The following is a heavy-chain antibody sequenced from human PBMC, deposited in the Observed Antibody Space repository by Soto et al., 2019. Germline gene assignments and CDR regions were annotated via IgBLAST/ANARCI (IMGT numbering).Heavy chain of an antibody. D-gene: IGHD3-10*01. J-gene: IGHJ2*01. V-gene: IGHV4-39*01. Sequence: SETLALTGTVSGDSIRSSNHYGGWILQPPGKGLEWMWSIYYIGNTYYNPSLKGRFTLSADTSKNQFSLKLTSVTATDTAVYYCARLRGFGELSRTWFFDLWGRGIMVTVSS. CDR2: IYYIGNT. CDR3: ARLRGFGELSRTWFFDL. CDR1: GDSIRSSNHY.